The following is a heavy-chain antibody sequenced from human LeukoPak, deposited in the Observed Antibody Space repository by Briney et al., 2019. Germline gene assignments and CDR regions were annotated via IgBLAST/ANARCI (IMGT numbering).Heavy chain of an antibody. D-gene: IGHD5-18*01. J-gene: IGHJ4*02. V-gene: IGHV1-8*01. CDR1: GYTFISYD. CDR3: ARGLGRTAMVTRGGVRFDY. CDR2: MNPNSGNT. Sequence: EASVKVSCKASGYTFISYDINWVRQATGQGLEWMGWMNPNSGNTGYAQKFQGRVTMTRNTSISTAYMELSSLRSEDTAVYYCARGLGRTAMVTRGGVRFDYWGQGTLVTVSS.